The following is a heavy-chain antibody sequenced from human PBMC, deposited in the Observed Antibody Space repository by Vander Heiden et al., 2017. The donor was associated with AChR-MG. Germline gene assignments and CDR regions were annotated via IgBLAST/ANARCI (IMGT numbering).Heavy chain of an antibody. J-gene: IGHJ5*02. Sequence: QVQLVQSGAEVKKPGASVKVSCKASGYTFTGYYMHWVRQAPGKGLEWMGWINPNVGGTNYAQKFQGRVTMTRDTSISTAYMELSRLRSDDTAVYYCARVGSLYYDSSGYYYPIVGDWFDPWGQGTLVTVSS. V-gene: IGHV1-2*02. CDR1: GYTFTGYY. CDR2: INPNVGGT. D-gene: IGHD3-22*01. CDR3: ARVGSLYYDSSGYYYPIVGDWFDP.